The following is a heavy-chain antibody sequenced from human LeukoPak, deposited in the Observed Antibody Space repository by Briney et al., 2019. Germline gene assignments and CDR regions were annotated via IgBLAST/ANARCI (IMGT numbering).Heavy chain of an antibody. CDR2: MNPNNDNT. Sequence: ASVKVSCKASGYTFTSYDINWVRQATGQGLEWMGWMNPNNDNTGYAQKFQGRVTMTRNTSISTAYMELSSLRSEDTAVYYCARSSGYYNYYYFDLWGRGTLVTVSS. D-gene: IGHD3-22*01. CDR1: GYTFTSYD. CDR3: ARSSGYYNYYYFDL. V-gene: IGHV1-8*02. J-gene: IGHJ2*01.